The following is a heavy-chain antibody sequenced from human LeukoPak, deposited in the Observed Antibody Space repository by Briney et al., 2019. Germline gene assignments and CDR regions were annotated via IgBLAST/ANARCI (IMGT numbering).Heavy chain of an antibody. V-gene: IGHV1-2*02. J-gene: IGHJ4*02. CDR3: ARVVHYDRNFDY. D-gene: IGHD3-22*01. Sequence: VASVKVSCKASGYTFTGYYMHWVRQAPGQGLEWMGWINPNSGGTNSAQKFQGRVTMTRDTSISTAYMELSRLRSDDTAVYYCARVVHYDRNFDYWGQGTLVTVSS. CDR1: GYTFTGYY. CDR2: INPNSGGT.